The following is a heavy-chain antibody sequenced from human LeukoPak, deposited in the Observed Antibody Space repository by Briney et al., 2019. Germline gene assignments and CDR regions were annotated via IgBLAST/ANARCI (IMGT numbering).Heavy chain of an antibody. CDR3: ARLRGYSYPFDY. Sequence: PSETLSLTCTVSGGSISSYYWSWIRQPPGNGLAWIGFIYYSGSTNYNPSLKSRVTISLDTSKNQFSLKLSSVTAADTAVYYCARLRGYSYPFDYWGQGTLVTVSS. CDR2: IYYSGST. J-gene: IGHJ4*02. V-gene: IGHV4-59*08. CDR1: GGSISSYY. D-gene: IGHD5-18*01.